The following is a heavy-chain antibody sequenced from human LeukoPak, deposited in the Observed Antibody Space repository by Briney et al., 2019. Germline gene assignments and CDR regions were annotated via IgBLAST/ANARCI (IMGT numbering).Heavy chain of an antibody. J-gene: IGHJ4*02. CDR1: GFTFSSFT. CDR2: ISHSSSSI. V-gene: IGHV3-48*01. D-gene: IGHD6-19*01. Sequence: GGSLRLSCAASGFTFSSFTMNWVRQAPGKGLEWVSYISHSSSSIYYADSVKGRFTISRDNAKNSLYLQMNSLRAEDTAVYYCARVFWDVEVAGGYFDYWGQGTLVTVSS. CDR3: ARVFWDVEVAGGYFDY.